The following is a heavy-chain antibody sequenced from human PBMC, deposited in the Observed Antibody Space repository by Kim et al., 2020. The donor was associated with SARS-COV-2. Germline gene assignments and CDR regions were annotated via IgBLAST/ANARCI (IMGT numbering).Heavy chain of an antibody. CDR2: ISGSGGST. CDR1: GFTFSSYA. J-gene: IGHJ6*02. V-gene: IGHV3-23*01. Sequence: GGSLRLSCAASGFTFSSYAMSWVRQAPGKGLEWVSAISGSGGSTYYADSVKGRFTISRDNSKNTLYLQMNSLRAEDTAVYYCAKGDSGTMVRGVGVVYYYGMDVWGQGTTVTVSS. CDR3: AKGDSGTMVRGVGVVYYYGMDV. D-gene: IGHD3-10*01.